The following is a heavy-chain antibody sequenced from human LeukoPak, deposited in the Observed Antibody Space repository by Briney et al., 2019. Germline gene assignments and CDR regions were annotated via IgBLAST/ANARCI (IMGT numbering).Heavy chain of an antibody. CDR2: ISSNGGST. CDR3: ARAARVTGPNSFDP. J-gene: IGHJ5*02. Sequence: PGGSLRLSCAASGFTFSSYAMHWVRQAPGKGLEYVSAISSNGGSTYYANSVKGRFTISRDNSKNTLYLQMGSLRAEDMAVYYCARAARVTGPNSFDPWGQGTLVTVSS. CDR1: GFTFSSYA. V-gene: IGHV3-64*01. D-gene: IGHD5-18*01.